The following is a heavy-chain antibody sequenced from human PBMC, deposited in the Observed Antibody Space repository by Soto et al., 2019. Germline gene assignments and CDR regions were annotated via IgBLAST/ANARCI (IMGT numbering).Heavy chain of an antibody. CDR3: ARVFLIWPKLWGRDV. D-gene: IGHD3-16*01. J-gene: IGHJ6*02. CDR1: GGSFSGYY. V-gene: IGHV4-34*01. Sequence: QVQLQQWGAGLLKPSETLSLTCAVYGGSFSGYYWSWIRQPPGKGLEWIGEINHSGSTNYNPSLKSRVTISVDTSKNQFSLKLSSVTAADTAVYYCARVFLIWPKLWGRDVWGQGTTVTVSS. CDR2: INHSGST.